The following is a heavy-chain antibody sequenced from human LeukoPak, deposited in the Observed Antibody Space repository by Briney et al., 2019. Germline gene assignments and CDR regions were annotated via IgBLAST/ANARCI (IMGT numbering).Heavy chain of an antibody. CDR1: NGSISTYY. CDR3: ARGTPRTPPTGY. D-gene: IGHD1-1*01. Sequence: SETLSLTCTVSNGSISTYYWSWIRQPAAKGLEWLGRIYTSGSTNYNYNPSLKSRVTISVDTSKNQFSLKLSSVTAADTAVYYCARGTPRTPPTGYWGQGTLVTVSS. CDR2: IYTSGSTNY. J-gene: IGHJ4*02. V-gene: IGHV4-4*07.